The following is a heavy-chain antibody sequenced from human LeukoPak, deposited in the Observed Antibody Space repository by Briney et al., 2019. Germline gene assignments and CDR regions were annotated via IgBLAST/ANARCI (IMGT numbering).Heavy chain of an antibody. J-gene: IGHJ4*02. D-gene: IGHD6-19*01. CDR3: VRRDAGWNYFDY. CDR1: GGSINSHY. V-gene: IGHV4-4*08. Sequence: PSETLSLTCAVSGGSINSHYWDWIRQPPGKGLQWIGDIYSTGKNNYNPSLKSRVTISLDTSKSHLSLNLTSVLAADTAIYCCVRRDAGWNYFDYWGQGILVTVSS. CDR2: IYSTGKN.